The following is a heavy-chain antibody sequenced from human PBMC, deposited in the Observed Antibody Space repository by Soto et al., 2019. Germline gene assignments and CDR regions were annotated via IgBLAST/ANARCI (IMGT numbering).Heavy chain of an antibody. J-gene: IGHJ5*01. Sequence: QVQLVESGGGVVQPGRSLRLTCAASGFTFSSNGMHWVRQPPGKGLEWVALIAYDGSKTYYGDSVRGRFTISRDNSENTLFLQMNSLRAEDTAVYYCARWVGGSMFDNSGKYDSWSQGTLVTVSS. CDR3: ARWVGGSMFDNSGKYDS. D-gene: IGHD3-22*01. V-gene: IGHV3-30*03. CDR2: IAYDGSKT. CDR1: GFTFSSNG.